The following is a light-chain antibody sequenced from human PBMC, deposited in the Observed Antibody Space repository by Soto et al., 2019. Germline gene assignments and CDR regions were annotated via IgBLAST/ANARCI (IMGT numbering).Light chain of an antibody. Sequence: EIVLTQSPATLSLSPGERATLSCRASQSISSYLAWYQQKPGQAPRLLIYDASNRATGIPARFSGGGTGTDFTLPIRSLEPQDFAVYYCHQRGNSPPTFGGGTKVEIK. CDR2: DAS. CDR1: QSISSY. J-gene: IGKJ4*01. CDR3: HQRGNSPPT. V-gene: IGKV3-11*01.